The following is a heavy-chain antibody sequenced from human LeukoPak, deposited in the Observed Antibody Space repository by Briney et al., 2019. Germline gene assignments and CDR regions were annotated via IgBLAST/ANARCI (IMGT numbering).Heavy chain of an antibody. V-gene: IGHV1-46*01. CDR1: GYTFTSYY. J-gene: IGHJ4*02. D-gene: IGHD3-22*01. Sequence: GASVKVSCKASGYTFTSYYMHWVRQAPGQGLEWMGIINPSGGSTSYAQKLQGRVTMTTDTSTSTVYIELRSLRSDDTAVYYCARGSPPRRNYDSRGYYSYYFDYWGQGTLVTVSS. CDR2: INPSGGST. CDR3: ARGSPPRRNYDSRGYYSYYFDY.